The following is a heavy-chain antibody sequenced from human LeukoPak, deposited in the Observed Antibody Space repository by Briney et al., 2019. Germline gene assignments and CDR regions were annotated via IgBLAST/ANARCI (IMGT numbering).Heavy chain of an antibody. V-gene: IGHV1-46*01. Sequence: ASVKVSCKASGYTFTSYYMHWVRQAPGQGLEWMGIINPSGGSTSYAQKFQGRVTMTRDTSTSTVYMELSSLRSEDTAVYYCARGPFACPNSINLYGELDYWGQGTLVTVSS. CDR3: ARGPFACPNSINLYGELDY. J-gene: IGHJ4*02. CDR2: INPSGGST. D-gene: IGHD4-17*01. CDR1: GYTFTSYY.